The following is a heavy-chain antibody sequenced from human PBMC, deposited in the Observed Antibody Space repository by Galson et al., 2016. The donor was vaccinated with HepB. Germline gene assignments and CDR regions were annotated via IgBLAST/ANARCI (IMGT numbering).Heavy chain of an antibody. CDR1: GFTFHDYA. J-gene: IGHJ1*01. D-gene: IGHD6-19*01. CDR3: AKDITIAVASSVYFQC. CDR2: INWNSGSV. V-gene: IGHV3-9*01. Sequence: SLRLSCAGSGFTFHDYAMHRVRQAPGKGLEWVSTINWNSGSVAYAASVRGRFTISGDNAKNTLYLQMDSLRAEDTAFYYCAKDITIAVASSVYFQCWGQGTLVTVSS.